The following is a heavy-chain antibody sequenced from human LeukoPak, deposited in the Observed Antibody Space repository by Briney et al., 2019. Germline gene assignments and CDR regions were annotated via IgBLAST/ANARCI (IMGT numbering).Heavy chain of an antibody. V-gene: IGHV3-30-3*01. Sequence: PGGSLRLSCAASGFTFSSYAMHWVRQAPGKGLEWVAVISYDGSNKYYADSVKGRFTISRDNSKNTLYLQMNSLRAEDTAVYYCARNVAGALEWLSPFDAFDIWGQGTMVTVSS. CDR3: ARNVAGALEWLSPFDAFDI. D-gene: IGHD3-3*01. CDR2: ISYDGSNK. J-gene: IGHJ3*02. CDR1: GFTFSSYA.